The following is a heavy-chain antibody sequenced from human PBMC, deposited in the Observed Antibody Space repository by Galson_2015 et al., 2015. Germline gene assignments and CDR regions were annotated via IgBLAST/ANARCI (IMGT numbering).Heavy chain of an antibody. CDR2: ISSSSSTI. J-gene: IGHJ3*02. Sequence: SLRLSCAASGFTFSSYSMNWVRQAPGKGLEWVSYISSSSSTIYYADSVKGRFTISRDNAKNSLYLQMNSLRAEDTAVYYCARDLVVVTAIHAFDIWGQGTMVTVSS. V-gene: IGHV3-48*01. CDR3: ARDLVVVTAIHAFDI. CDR1: GFTFSSYS. D-gene: IGHD2-21*02.